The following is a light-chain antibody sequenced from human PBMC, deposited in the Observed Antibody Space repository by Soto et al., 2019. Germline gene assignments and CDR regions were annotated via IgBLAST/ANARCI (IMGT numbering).Light chain of an antibody. CDR3: AAWDYRLSGAV. J-gene: IGLJ7*01. Sequence: QSVLTQPPSASGTPGQRVTISCSGSGSNIGSHTVSWYQQLPGTAPNLLIYSNDQRPSGVPDRFSGSKSGTSASLAISGLQSEDEADYYCAAWDYRLSGAVFGGGTPLAVL. V-gene: IGLV1-44*01. CDR1: GSNIGSHT. CDR2: SND.